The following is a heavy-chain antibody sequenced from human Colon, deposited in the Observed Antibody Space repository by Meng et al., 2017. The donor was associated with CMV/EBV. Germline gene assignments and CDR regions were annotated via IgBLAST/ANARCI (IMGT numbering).Heavy chain of an antibody. CDR2: IWYDGSNA. CDR3: AKDIAPNTYFYNHGMDV. CDR1: GFTFSNYG. Sequence: GGSLRLSCAASGFTFSNYGMHWVRQAPGKGLEWVAVIWYDGSNAYYGDSLRDRFTISRDNSKNTLYLQINSLRVEDTAVYFCAKDIAPNTYFYNHGMDVWGQGTTVTVSS. D-gene: IGHD3-16*02. J-gene: IGHJ6*02. V-gene: IGHV3-33*03.